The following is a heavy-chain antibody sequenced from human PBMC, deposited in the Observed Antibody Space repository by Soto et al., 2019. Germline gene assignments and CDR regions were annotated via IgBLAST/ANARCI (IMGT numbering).Heavy chain of an antibody. CDR1: GGSISSSSYY. Sequence: PEETLSLTCTVSGGSISSSSYYWGWIRQPPGKGLEWIGSIYYSGSTYYNPSLKSRVTISVDTSKNQFSLKLSSVTAADTAVYYCHTVAGIELDYWGQGTLVTVSS. CDR2: IYYSGST. J-gene: IGHJ4*02. CDR3: HTVAGIELDY. V-gene: IGHV4-39*01. D-gene: IGHD6-19*01.